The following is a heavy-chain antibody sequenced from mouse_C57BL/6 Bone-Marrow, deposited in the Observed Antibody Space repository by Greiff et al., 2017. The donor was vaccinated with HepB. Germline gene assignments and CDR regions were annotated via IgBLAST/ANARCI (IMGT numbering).Heavy chain of an antibody. D-gene: IGHD1-1*01. J-gene: IGHJ4*01. CDR2: ISSGSSTI. Sequence: EVKLVESGGGLVKPGGSLKLSCAASGFTFSDYGMHWVRQAPEKGLEWVAYISSGSSTIYYADTVKGRFTISRDNAKNTLFLQMTSLRSEDTAMYYCARPFITTVVATDYYAMDYWGQGTSVTVSS. CDR1: GFTFSDYG. CDR3: ARPFITTVVATDYYAMDY. V-gene: IGHV5-17*01.